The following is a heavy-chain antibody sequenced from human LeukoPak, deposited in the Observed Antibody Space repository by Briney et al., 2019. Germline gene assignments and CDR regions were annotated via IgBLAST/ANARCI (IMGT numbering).Heavy chain of an antibody. D-gene: IGHD3-3*01. V-gene: IGHV1-8*03. CDR1: GYTFTNYY. Sequence: GASVKVSCKASGYTFTNYYMHWVRQAPGQGLEWMGWMNPNSGNTGYAQKFQGRVTITRNTSISTAYMELSSLRSEDTAVYYCARDCGDFWSGYYGALCYWGQGTLVTVSS. CDR3: ARDCGDFWSGYYGALCY. CDR2: MNPNSGNT. J-gene: IGHJ4*02.